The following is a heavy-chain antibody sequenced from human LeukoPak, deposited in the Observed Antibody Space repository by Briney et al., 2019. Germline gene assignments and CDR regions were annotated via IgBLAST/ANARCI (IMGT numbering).Heavy chain of an antibody. CDR1: GFTFSSYT. Sequence: PGGSLRLSCAASGFTFSSYTMNWVRQAPGKGLEWVSSISSSSSYIFYGDSVKGRFTISRDNAKNSLYLQMNSLRAEDTAVYYCAKAVTIFGVDGEDYFDYWGQGTLVTVSS. CDR2: ISSSSSYI. J-gene: IGHJ4*02. CDR3: AKAVTIFGVDGEDYFDY. V-gene: IGHV3-21*06. D-gene: IGHD3-3*01.